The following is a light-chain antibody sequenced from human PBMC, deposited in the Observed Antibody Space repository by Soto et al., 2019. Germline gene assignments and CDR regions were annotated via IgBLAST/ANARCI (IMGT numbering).Light chain of an antibody. Sequence: DIEMTQSPSTLAASLGDRVTITCRASQSISSWLAWYQQKPGKAPKLLIYDASSLESGVPSRFTGSGSGTNFTLTINDLQPEDFATYFCQQANSSPLTFGQGTRLEIK. CDR1: QSISSW. V-gene: IGKV1-5*01. J-gene: IGKJ5*01. CDR2: DAS. CDR3: QQANSSPLT.